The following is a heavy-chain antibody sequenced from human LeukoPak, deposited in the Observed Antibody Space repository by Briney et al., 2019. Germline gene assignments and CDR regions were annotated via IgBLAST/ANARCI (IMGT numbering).Heavy chain of an antibody. V-gene: IGHV4-39*01. J-gene: IGHJ4*02. D-gene: IGHD3-10*01. CDR1: GGSISSSSYY. Sequence: SETLSLTCTVSGGSISSSSYYWGWIRQPPGKGLEWTGSIYYSGSTYYNPSLKSRVTISVDTSKNQFSLKLSSVTAADTAVYYCARQSLGVRDFDYWGQGTLVTVSS. CDR3: ARQSLGVRDFDY. CDR2: IYYSGST.